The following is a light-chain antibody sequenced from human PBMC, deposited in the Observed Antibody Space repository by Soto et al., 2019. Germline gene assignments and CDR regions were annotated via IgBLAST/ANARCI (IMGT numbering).Light chain of an antibody. Sequence: IVFAQSPSTPSLSPGEKATPSCRASQTISSSSLAWYQQKGGQAPRILIYGASSRATGIPDRFSGSGSGTVFTLTISRLEPDDFAVYYCQQYGSSSTLGQGTRLEIK. J-gene: IGKJ5*01. V-gene: IGKV3-20*01. CDR3: QQYGSSST. CDR2: GAS. CDR1: QTISSSS.